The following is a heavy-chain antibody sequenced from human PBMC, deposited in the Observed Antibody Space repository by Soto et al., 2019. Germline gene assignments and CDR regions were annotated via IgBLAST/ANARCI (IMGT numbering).Heavy chain of an antibody. CDR2: INAGNGNT. D-gene: IGHD6-13*01. Sequence: QVQLVQSGAEEKKPGASVKVSCKASGYTFTSYAMHWVRQAPGPRLAWMGWINAGNGNTKYSQKFQGRVTITRDTAASTAYMELSSLRSEDTAVYYCASLEPGIAAAGREDEVDLDGELDDNYGMDVWGQGTTVTVSS. J-gene: IGHJ6*02. CDR1: GYTFTSYA. V-gene: IGHV1-3*05. CDR3: ASLEPGIAAAGREDEVDLDGELDDNYGMDV.